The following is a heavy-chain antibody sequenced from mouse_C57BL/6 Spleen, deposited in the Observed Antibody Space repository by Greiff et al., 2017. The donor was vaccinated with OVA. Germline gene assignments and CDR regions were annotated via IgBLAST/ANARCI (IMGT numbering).Heavy chain of an antibody. D-gene: IGHD1-1*01. V-gene: IGHV1-69*01. CDR2: FDPSDSYT. Sequence: VQLQQSGAELVMPGASVKLSCKASGYTFTSYWMHWVKQRPGQGLEWIGEFDPSDSYTNYNQKFKGKSTLTVDKSSSPAYMQLSRLTSEDSAVYYGARRGVNTEDAMDYWGQGTSVTVSS. CDR1: GYTFTSYW. J-gene: IGHJ4*01. CDR3: ARRGVNTEDAMDY.